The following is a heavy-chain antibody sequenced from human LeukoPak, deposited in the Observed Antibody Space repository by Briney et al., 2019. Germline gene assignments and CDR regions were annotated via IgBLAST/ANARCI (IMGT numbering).Heavy chain of an antibody. J-gene: IGHJ4*02. CDR1: GGSLISGSYY. V-gene: IGHV4-61*02. D-gene: IGHD5-12*01. Sequence: SETLSLTCTVSGGSLISGSYYWRWIRQPAGTGLEWLGRIYTSGSTNYNPSRKSRVTISVDTSKNQFSLKLSYVTAADTDVYYCASLGIVATITDYWGQGTLVTVSS. CDR2: IYTSGST. CDR3: ASLGIVATITDY.